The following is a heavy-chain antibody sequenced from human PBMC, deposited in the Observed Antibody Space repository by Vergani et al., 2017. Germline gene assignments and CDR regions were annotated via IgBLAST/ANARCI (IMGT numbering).Heavy chain of an antibody. CDR3: AADDLVRGVSY. J-gene: IGHJ4*02. V-gene: IGHV1-58*01. Sequence: QMQLVQSGPEVKKPGTSVKVSCKASGFTFTSSAVQWVRQARGQRLEWIGWIVVGSGNTNYAQKFQERVTITRDMSTSTAYMELSSLRSEDTAVYYCAADDLVRGVSYWGQGTLVTVSS. CDR1: GFTFTSSA. D-gene: IGHD3-10*01. CDR2: IVVGSGNT.